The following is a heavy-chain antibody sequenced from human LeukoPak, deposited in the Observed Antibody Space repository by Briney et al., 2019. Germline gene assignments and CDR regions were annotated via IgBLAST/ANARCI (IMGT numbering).Heavy chain of an antibody. CDR1: GYSFSNNA. J-gene: IGHJ4*02. V-gene: IGHV3-30-3*01. D-gene: IGHD3-16*02. CDR2: ISFDGSNK. Sequence: GRSLRLSCAASGYSFSNNAMHWVRQAPGKGLEWVAVISFDGSNKYYADSVKGRFTISRDNSKNTLFLQMNSLRAEDTAVYYCARDHYDYVWGSYRRYYFDYWGQGTLVTVSS. CDR3: ARDHYDYVWGSYRRYYFDY.